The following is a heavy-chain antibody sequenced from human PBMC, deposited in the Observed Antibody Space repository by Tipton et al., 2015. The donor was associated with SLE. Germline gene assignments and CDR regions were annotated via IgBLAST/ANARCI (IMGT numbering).Heavy chain of an antibody. CDR1: GXSXSSGYX. J-gene: IGHJ6*03. V-gene: IGHV4-38-2*02. CDR2: IYHSGGT. D-gene: IGHD3-10*01. Sequence: TLSLTCTVSGXSXSSGYXXXWIRQPPGKGLEWIGSIYHSGGTFYNPSLKSRVTISVDTSKNQFSLKLSSVTAADTAVYYCARDHLPGGYYYYMDVWGKGTTVTVSS. CDR3: ARDHLPGGYYYYMDV.